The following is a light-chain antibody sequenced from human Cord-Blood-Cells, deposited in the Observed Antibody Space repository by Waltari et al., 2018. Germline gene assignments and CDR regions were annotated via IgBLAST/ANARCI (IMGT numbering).Light chain of an antibody. V-gene: IGKV1-33*01. CDR3: QQYDNLPWT. J-gene: IGKJ1*01. CDR1: QDISNY. CDR2: DAS. Sequence: DIQMTQSTSSLSASVVDRVTLTCQASQDISNYLNWYQQKPGKAPKLLIYDASNLETGVPSRFSGSGSGTDFTFTISSLQPEDIATYYCQQYDNLPWTFGQGTKVEIK.